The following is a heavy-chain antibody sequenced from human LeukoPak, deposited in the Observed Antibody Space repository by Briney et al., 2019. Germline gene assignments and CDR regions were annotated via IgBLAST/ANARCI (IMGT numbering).Heavy chain of an antibody. CDR3: ARDRAVAAAVDY. Sequence: ASVKVSCKASGYTFTGYYMHWVRQAPGQGLEWMGWINPNSGDTNYAQKFQGRVTMTRDTSISTAYMELSSLRSEDTAVYYCARDRAVAAAVDYWGQGTLVTVSS. V-gene: IGHV1-2*02. D-gene: IGHD2-15*01. J-gene: IGHJ4*02. CDR2: INPNSGDT. CDR1: GYTFTGYY.